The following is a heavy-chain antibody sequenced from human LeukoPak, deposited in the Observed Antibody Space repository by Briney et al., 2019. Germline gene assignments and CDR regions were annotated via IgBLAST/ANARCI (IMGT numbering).Heavy chain of an antibody. V-gene: IGHV1-69*05. CDR2: IIPIFGTA. J-gene: IGHJ5*02. CDR3: ARDRLAARDNWFDP. Sequence: GASVKVSCKASGGTFSSYAISWVRQAPGQGLEWMGGIIPIFGTANYAQKFQGRVTITTDESTSTASMELSSLRSEDTAVYYCARDRLAARDNWFDPWGQGTLVTVSS. CDR1: GGTFSSYA. D-gene: IGHD6-6*01.